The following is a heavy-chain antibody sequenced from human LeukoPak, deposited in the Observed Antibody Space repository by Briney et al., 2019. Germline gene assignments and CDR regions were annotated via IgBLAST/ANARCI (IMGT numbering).Heavy chain of an antibody. D-gene: IGHD2-2*01. V-gene: IGHV3-30*18. Sequence: GGSLRLSCAASGFTFSSYGMHWVRQAPGKGLEWVAVISYDGSNKYYADSVKGRFTISRDNSKNTLYLQMNSLRAEDTAVYYCAKVSAHIVVVPAAADYWGQGTLVTVSS. J-gene: IGHJ4*02. CDR1: GFTFSSYG. CDR2: ISYDGSNK. CDR3: AKVSAHIVVVPAAADY.